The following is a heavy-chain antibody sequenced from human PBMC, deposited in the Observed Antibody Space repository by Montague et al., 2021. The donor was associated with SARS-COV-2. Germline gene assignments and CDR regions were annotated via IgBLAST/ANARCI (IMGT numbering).Heavy chain of an antibody. D-gene: IGHD1-26*01. Sequence: CAISGDSVSSNNAAWNWIRQSPSRGLEWLGRTCYRSEWYFDYAISLRDRITINPDTSKNQFSLQLDSVTLDDTAVYYCARYSYSGTYFGPNDAFDIWGQGTLVTVSS. CDR2: TCYRSEWYF. V-gene: IGHV6-1*01. CDR1: GDSVSSNNAA. J-gene: IGHJ3*02. CDR3: ARYSYSGTYFGPNDAFDI.